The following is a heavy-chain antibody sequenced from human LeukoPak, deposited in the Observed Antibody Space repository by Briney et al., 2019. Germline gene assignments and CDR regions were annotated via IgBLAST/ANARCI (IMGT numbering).Heavy chain of an antibody. CDR1: GGTFSSYA. CDR2: IIPIFGTA. Sequence: SVKVSCKASGGTFSSYAISWVRQAPGQGLEWMGGIIPIFGTANYAQKFQGRVTITTDESTSTAYMELSSLRSEDTAVYYCARGGMGLTGKFDYWGQGTLVTVSS. D-gene: IGHD4/OR15-4a*01. J-gene: IGHJ4*02. CDR3: ARGGMGLTGKFDY. V-gene: IGHV1-69*05.